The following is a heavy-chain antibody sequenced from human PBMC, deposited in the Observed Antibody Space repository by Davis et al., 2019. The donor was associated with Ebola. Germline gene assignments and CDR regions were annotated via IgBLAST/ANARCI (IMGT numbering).Heavy chain of an antibody. Sequence: AASVKVSCKASGGTFSSYTVSWVRQAPGQGLEWMGWISAYNGNTNYAQKLQGRVTMTTDTSTSTAYMELRSLRSDDTAVYYCARVKYDFWSGYDYWGQGTLVTVSS. CDR1: GGTFSSYT. J-gene: IGHJ4*02. V-gene: IGHV1-18*01. D-gene: IGHD3-3*01. CDR2: ISAYNGNT. CDR3: ARVKYDFWSGYDY.